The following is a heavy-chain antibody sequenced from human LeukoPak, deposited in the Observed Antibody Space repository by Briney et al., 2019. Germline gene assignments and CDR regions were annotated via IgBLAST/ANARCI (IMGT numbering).Heavy chain of an antibody. CDR3: AREANYYDSSGYYPDAFDI. D-gene: IGHD3-22*01. CDR1: GFTFSDYY. CDR2: IYSGGST. V-gene: IGHV3-53*04. Sequence: GGSLRLSCAASGFTFSDYYMSWIRQAPGKGLEWVSLIYSGGSTYYADSVKGRFTISRHNSKNTLYLHMNSLRAEDTAVYYCAREANYYDSSGYYPDAFDIWGQGTMVTVSS. J-gene: IGHJ3*02.